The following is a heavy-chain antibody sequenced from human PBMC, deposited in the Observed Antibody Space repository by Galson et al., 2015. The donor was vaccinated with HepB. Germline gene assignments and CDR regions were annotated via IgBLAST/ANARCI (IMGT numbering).Heavy chain of an antibody. CDR2: ITPLNGNT. J-gene: IGHJ5*02. V-gene: IGHV1-45*02. D-gene: IGHD3-3*01. Sequence: SVKVSCKASGHTFTYRYLHWVRQAPGQPLEWMGWITPLNGNTNYAQKFQDRVTFTRDRSMSTAYMELSSLRSEDTAVYYCARERFKYDFWSGRYPAWFDPWGQGTLVTVSS. CDR3: ARERFKYDFWSGRYPAWFDP. CDR1: GHTFTYRY.